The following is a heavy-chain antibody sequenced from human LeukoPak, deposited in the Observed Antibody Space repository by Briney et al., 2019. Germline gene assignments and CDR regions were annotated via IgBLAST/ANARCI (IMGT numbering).Heavy chain of an antibody. CDR3: ARQQNWDDAFDI. Sequence: SETLSLTCSVSDDSITMYYWTWIRQPPGKGLEWIGYIYYSGSTNYNPSLKSRVTISVDTSKNQFSLKLSSVTAADTAVYYCARQQNWDDAFDIWGQGTMVTVSS. J-gene: IGHJ3*02. CDR1: DDSITMYY. CDR2: IYYSGST. V-gene: IGHV4-59*01. D-gene: IGHD6-13*01.